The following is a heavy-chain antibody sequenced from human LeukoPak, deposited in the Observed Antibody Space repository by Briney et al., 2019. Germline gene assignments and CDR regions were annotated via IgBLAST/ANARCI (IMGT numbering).Heavy chain of an antibody. CDR3: AGNHPSSFFPSDAFDI. V-gene: IGHV4-39*01. CDR1: GGSISSSSYY. J-gene: IGHJ3*02. CDR2: IYYSGST. Sequence: PSETLSLTCTVSGGSISSSSYYWGWIRQPPGKGLEWIGSIYYSGSTYYNPSLKSRVTISVDTSKNQFSLKLSSVTAADTAVYYCAGNHPSSFFPSDAFDIWGQGTMVTVSS. D-gene: IGHD6-6*01.